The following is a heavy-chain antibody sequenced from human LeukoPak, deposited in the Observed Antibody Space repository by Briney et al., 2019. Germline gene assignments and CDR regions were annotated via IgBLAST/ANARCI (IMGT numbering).Heavy chain of an antibody. J-gene: IGHJ4*02. Sequence: SETLSLTCTVSGGSISSYYWSWIRQPAGKGLEWIGRIYPSGSTNYNPSLKSRVTMSVDTSKNQFSLKLSSVTAADTAVYYCARDSGGCSRTSCEGLDYWGQGTLVTVSS. CDR3: ARDSGGCSRTSCEGLDY. D-gene: IGHD2-2*01. CDR2: IYPSGST. V-gene: IGHV4-4*07. CDR1: GGSISSYY.